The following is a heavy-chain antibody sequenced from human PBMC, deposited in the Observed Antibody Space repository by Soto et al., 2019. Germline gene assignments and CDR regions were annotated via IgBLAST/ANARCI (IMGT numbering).Heavy chain of an antibody. Sequence: ASVKVSCKASGYTFTSYGISWVRQAPGQGLEWMGWISAYNGNTNYAQKLQGRVTMTTDTSTSTAYMELRSLRSDDTAVYYCARDRSIDFWSGYWYDAFDIWGQGTMVTVSS. CDR1: GYTFTSYG. J-gene: IGHJ3*02. D-gene: IGHD3-3*01. CDR2: ISAYNGNT. V-gene: IGHV1-18*04. CDR3: ARDRSIDFWSGYWYDAFDI.